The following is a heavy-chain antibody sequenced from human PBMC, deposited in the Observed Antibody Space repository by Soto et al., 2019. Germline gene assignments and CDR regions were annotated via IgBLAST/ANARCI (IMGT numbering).Heavy chain of an antibody. J-gene: IGHJ4*02. Sequence: QVQLMESGGGVVQPGRSLRLSCAASGFKFRTYGMHWVRQAPGKGLEWVAVISYDGVNKYYADSVNGRFTISRDNSKNTVYLQLNTLSAEDTAVYYCAKDQGGSSSTPYFDYWGLGTQVTVSS. CDR3: AKDQGGSSSTPYFDY. CDR1: GFKFRTYG. D-gene: IGHD6-6*01. CDR2: ISYDGVNK. V-gene: IGHV3-30*18.